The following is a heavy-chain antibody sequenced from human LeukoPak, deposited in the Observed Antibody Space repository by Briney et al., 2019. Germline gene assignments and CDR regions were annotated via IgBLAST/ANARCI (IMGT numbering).Heavy chain of an antibody. CDR2: IHYRGTT. CDR1: GGSISGYY. V-gene: IGHV4-59*12. J-gene: IGHJ4*02. Sequence: SETLSLTCTVSGGSISGYYWSWIRQSPGKGLEWIGSIHYRGTTYYNPSLLSRGTISVDTSKNQFSLKLNSVTAADTAVYFCAREGSGYSTNFDYWGQGTLVTVSS. D-gene: IGHD3-3*01. CDR3: AREGSGYSTNFDY.